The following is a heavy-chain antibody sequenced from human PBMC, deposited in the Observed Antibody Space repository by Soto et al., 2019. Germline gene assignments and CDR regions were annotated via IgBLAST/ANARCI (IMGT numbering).Heavy chain of an antibody. CDR1: GVSISSSSYY. CDR3: ARHRLRSGPFWLTPSQQLVEYYFDY. CDR2: IYYSGST. Sequence: SETLSLTCTVSGVSISSSSYYWGWIRQPPGKGLKWIGSIYYSGSTYYNPSLKSRVTISVDTSKNQFSLKLSSVTAADTAVYYCARHRLRSGPFWLTPSQQLVEYYFDYWGQGTLVTVSS. V-gene: IGHV4-39*01. D-gene: IGHD6-6*01. J-gene: IGHJ4*02.